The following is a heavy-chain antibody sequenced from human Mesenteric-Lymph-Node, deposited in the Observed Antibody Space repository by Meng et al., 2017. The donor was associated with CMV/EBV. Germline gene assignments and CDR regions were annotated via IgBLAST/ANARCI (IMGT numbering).Heavy chain of an antibody. CDR1: YTFTSYS. J-gene: IGHJ4*02. CDR3: ARRGEVIFGLALGDFDY. D-gene: IGHD3/OR15-3a*01. Sequence: YTFTSYSMHWVRQAPGQGLEWMGIINPSGGSTSYAQIFQGRVTMTRDTSTSTVYMELSSLRSEDTAMYYCARRGEVIFGLALGDFDYWGQGTLVTVSS. CDR2: INPSGGST. V-gene: IGHV1-46*01.